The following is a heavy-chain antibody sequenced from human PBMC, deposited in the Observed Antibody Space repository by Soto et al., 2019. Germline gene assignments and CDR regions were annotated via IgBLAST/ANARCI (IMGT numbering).Heavy chain of an antibody. CDR1: GVTLKNSA. J-gene: IGHJ4*02. Sequence: SVKVSCKASGVTLKNSALSWVRQAPGQGLEWMGGIIPVFGPALYAQKFQGRVTITADESTNTAFLDVSSLRSEDTAVYYCGGVGSWAKVDSWGPGTLVTVSS. CDR2: IIPVFGPA. D-gene: IGHD6-13*01. V-gene: IGHV1-69*13. CDR3: GGVGSWAKVDS.